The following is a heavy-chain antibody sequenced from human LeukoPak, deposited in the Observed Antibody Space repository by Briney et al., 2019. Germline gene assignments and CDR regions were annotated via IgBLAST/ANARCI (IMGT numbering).Heavy chain of an antibody. CDR3: ARERELNCSSTSCYTSESSYFDY. CDR1: GYTFTSYY. D-gene: IGHD2-2*02. Sequence: ASVKVSCKASGYTFTSYYMHWVRQAPGQGLEWMGIINPSGGSTSYAQKFQGRVTMTRDTSTSTVYMELSSLRSEDTAVYYCARERELNCSSTSCYTSESSYFDYWGQGTLATVPS. V-gene: IGHV1-46*01. CDR2: INPSGGST. J-gene: IGHJ4*02.